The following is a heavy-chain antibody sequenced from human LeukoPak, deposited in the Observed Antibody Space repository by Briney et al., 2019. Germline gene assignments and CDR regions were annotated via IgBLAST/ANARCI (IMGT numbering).Heavy chain of an antibody. Sequence: PGGSLRLSCAASGFTFSSYLMNWVRQAPGKGLEWVANIKQDGSDKYNVDSVKGRFTISRDNVKNSLYLQMNSLRAEDTAVYYCARAPGYSSSWYYYYYYYMDVWGKGTTVTVSS. V-gene: IGHV3-7*01. CDR3: ARAPGYSSSWYYYYYYYMDV. CDR2: IKQDGSDK. D-gene: IGHD6-13*01. CDR1: GFTFSSYL. J-gene: IGHJ6*03.